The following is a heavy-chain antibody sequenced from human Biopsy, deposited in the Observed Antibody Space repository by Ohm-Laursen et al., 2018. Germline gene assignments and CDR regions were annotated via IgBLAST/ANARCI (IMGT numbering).Heavy chain of an antibody. V-gene: IGHV3-11*04. D-gene: IGHD5/OR15-5a*01. Sequence: SLRLSCTATGFPFSDYYMRWIRRAPGKGLDWVSYISDGGTTIYYADSVRGRFTISRDNSKNTLYLQVNNLRAEDTAVYYCAKDLSVYYYYGIDVWGQGTTVTVSS. CDR1: GFPFSDYY. CDR2: ISDGGTTI. J-gene: IGHJ6*02. CDR3: AKDLSVYYYYGIDV.